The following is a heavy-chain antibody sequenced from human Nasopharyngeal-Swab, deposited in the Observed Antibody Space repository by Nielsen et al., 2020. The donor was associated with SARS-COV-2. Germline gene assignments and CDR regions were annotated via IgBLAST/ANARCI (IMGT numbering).Heavy chain of an antibody. CDR2: ISWDGGST. D-gene: IGHD3-16*01. CDR3: AKGGREGAPYFDY. CDR1: GFTFDDYT. V-gene: IGHV3-43*01. J-gene: IGHJ4*02. Sequence: GESLKISCAASGFTFDDYTMHWVRQAPGKGLEWVSLISWDGGSTYYADSVKGRFTISRDNSKNSLYLQMNSLRTEDTALYYCAKGGREGAPYFDYWGQGTLVTVSS.